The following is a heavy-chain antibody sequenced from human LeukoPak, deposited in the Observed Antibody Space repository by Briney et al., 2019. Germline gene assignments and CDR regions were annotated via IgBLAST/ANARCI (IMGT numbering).Heavy chain of an antibody. Sequence: GGSLRLSCAASGFTFSSIAMTWVRQAPGKGLEWVSTIRGNGDTAYNADSVRGRFAISRDDSKNALFLQMNSLRLEDTAVYYCAVGIAARWASYFDYWGQGTLVTLSS. D-gene: IGHD6-6*01. CDR2: IRGNGDTA. J-gene: IGHJ4*02. CDR3: AVGIAARWASYFDY. CDR1: GFTFSSIA. V-gene: IGHV3-23*01.